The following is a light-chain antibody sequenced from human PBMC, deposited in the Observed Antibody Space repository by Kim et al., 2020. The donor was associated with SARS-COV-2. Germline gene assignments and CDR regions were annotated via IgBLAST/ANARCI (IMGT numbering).Light chain of an antibody. V-gene: IGKV1-39*01. Sequence: SLRVTITISWRVSHSISSYLYLYLQQPGKAPKRLIYAASSLQGWVPSRFSGGGSTTDFTLTISSLQHDDFATYYCQQSYSTPLFTFGPGTKVDIK. CDR1: HSISSY. CDR2: AAS. J-gene: IGKJ3*01. CDR3: QQSYSTPLFT.